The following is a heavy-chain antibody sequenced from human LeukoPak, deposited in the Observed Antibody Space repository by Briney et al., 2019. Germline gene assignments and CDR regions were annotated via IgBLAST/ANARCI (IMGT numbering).Heavy chain of an antibody. V-gene: IGHV4-4*07. CDR2: IYSSGST. D-gene: IGHD2-8*01. Sequence: SETLSLTCSVSGVSLDEYYWYWIRQSAGKRLEWIGRIYSSGSTNYSPSLKRRVTMSIETSTRHLSLKLSSVPAADTGFYYCARLNGDGFDIWGQGTKVTVSS. J-gene: IGHJ3*02. CDR3: ARLNGDGFDI. CDR1: GVSLDEYY.